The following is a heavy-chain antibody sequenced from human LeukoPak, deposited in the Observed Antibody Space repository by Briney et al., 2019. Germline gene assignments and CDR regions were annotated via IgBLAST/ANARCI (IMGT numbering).Heavy chain of an antibody. CDR3: AKGAYDYIEMGYFDY. V-gene: IGHV3-23*01. J-gene: IGHJ4*02. CDR1: GFSISNSA. CDR2: IVASSVST. D-gene: IGHD5-12*01. Sequence: GGSLRLSCAASGFSISNSAMSWVRQAPGKGLEWVSLIVASSVSTFYADSVKGRFTISRDSSKNTLYLQMNSLRAEDMAVYYCAKGAYDYIEMGYFDYWGQGTLVTVSS.